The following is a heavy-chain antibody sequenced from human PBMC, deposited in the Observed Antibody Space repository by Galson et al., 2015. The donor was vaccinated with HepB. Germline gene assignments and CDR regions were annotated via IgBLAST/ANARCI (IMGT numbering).Heavy chain of an antibody. D-gene: IGHD2-2*01. CDR1: GFTFYSYD. CDR2: IGTAGDT. V-gene: IGHV3-13*01. J-gene: IGHJ3*01. CDR3: ARGLGYCSSPSCYQYVFDL. Sequence: SLRLSCAASGFTFYSYDMHWVRQATGKSPEWVSTIGTAGDTYYQDSVKGRFTSSRENAKNSMYLQMNSLRAGDTAVYYCARGLGYCSSPSCYQYVFDLWGQG.